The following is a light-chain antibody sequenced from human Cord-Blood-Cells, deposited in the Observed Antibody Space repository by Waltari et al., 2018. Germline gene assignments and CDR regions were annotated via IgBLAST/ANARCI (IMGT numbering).Light chain of an antibody. CDR1: QSLLHSNGYNY. CDR3: MQALQTRIT. Sequence: DIVMTPSPLSLPVTPGEPPSISCRSSQSLLHSNGYNYLDWYLQKPGQSPQLLIYLGSNRASGVPDRFSGSGSGTDFTLKISRVEAEDVGVYYCMQALQTRITFGQGTRLEIK. CDR2: LGS. V-gene: IGKV2-28*01. J-gene: IGKJ5*01.